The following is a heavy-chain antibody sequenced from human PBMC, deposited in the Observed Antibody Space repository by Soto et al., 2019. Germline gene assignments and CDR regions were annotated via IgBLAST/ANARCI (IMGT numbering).Heavy chain of an antibody. Sequence: EVQLVESGGGLVQPGGSLRLSCVASGFTFSSYSMNWVRQAPGKGLEWVSYISTNSRTINYADSVKGRFTISRDNAKNSLYLQMNSLRDEDTAVYYCARDFAWAFDYWGQGTLLTVSP. CDR3: ARDFAWAFDY. CDR2: ISTNSRTI. D-gene: IGHD1-26*01. V-gene: IGHV3-48*02. CDR1: GFTFSSYS. J-gene: IGHJ4*02.